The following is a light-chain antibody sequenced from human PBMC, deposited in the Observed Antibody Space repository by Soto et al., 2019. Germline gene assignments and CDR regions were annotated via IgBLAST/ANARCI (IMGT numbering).Light chain of an antibody. CDR2: GAS. CDR3: QQLTNFRFT. J-gene: IGKJ2*01. CDR1: QGINKF. V-gene: IGKV1-9*01. Sequence: IQLTQSPSSLSASVGDRVTITCRASQGINKFLAWYQQRPGKAPQLLVYGASTLQSGVPSTFSGSGSGTDFTLTISSLQPEYCATSYRQQLTNFRFTFGQGTKLDIK.